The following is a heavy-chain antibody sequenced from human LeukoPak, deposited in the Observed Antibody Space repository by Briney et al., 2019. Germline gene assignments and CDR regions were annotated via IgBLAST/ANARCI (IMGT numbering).Heavy chain of an antibody. Sequence: GGSLRLSCAASGFTFSSYAMSWVRQAPGKGLEWVSAISGSGGSTYYADSVKGRFTISRDNSKNTLYLQMNSLRAEDTAVYYCAKLYRYCTNGVCYRGNSIDYWGQGTLVTVSS. CDR3: AKLYRYCTNGVCYRGNSIDY. J-gene: IGHJ4*02. CDR2: ISGSGGST. V-gene: IGHV3-23*01. CDR1: GFTFSSYA. D-gene: IGHD2-8*01.